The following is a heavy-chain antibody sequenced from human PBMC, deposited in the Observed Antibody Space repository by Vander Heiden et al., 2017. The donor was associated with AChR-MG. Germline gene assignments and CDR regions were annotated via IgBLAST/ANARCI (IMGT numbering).Heavy chain of an antibody. CDR3: AKDHSSRYSPGSYHYYYMDV. Sequence: EVQLVESGGGLAQPGRSLRLSCAASGFTFDDYAMHGVRQAPGKGLEWVSGISWNSGSIGYADSVKGRFTISRDNAKNSLYLQMNSLRAEDTAVYYCAKDHSSRYSPGSYHYYYMDVWGKGTTVTVSS. CDR2: ISWNSGSI. V-gene: IGHV3-9*01. J-gene: IGHJ6*03. D-gene: IGHD2-15*01. CDR1: GFTFDDYA.